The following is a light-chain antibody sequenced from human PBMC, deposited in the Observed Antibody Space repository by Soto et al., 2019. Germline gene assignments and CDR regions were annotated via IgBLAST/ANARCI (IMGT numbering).Light chain of an antibody. V-gene: IGKV3-15*01. J-gene: IGKJ1*01. CDR3: QQYLDWPRT. Sequence: EIVMTQSPPTLSVSPGARATLSCRASQSVGSDLVWYRQKPGQAPRLLIYGASNRATGVPDRFSGSGSGTVFTLTISSLPSDDFAVYYCQQYLDWPRTFGQGTKVDIK. CDR2: GAS. CDR1: QSVGSD.